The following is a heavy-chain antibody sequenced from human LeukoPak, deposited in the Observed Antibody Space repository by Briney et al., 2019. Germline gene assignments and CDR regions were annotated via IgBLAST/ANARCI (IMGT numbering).Heavy chain of an antibody. Sequence: GSLRLSCAASGFTFSSYAMHWVRQAPGKGLEWVAVISYDGSNKYYADSVKGRFTISRDNSKNTLYLQMNSLRAEDTAVYYCARDLGGWFGELLSYYYYYGMDVWGQGTTVTVSS. CDR1: GFTFSSYA. J-gene: IGHJ6*02. V-gene: IGHV3-30-3*01. CDR2: ISYDGSNK. D-gene: IGHD3-10*01. CDR3: ARDLGGWFGELLSYYYYYGMDV.